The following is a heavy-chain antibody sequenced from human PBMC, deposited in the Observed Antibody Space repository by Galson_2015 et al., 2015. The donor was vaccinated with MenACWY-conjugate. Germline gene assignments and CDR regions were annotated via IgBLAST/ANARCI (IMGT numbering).Heavy chain of an antibody. Sequence: SMKVSCKASGYIFTDYYMHWVRQAPGHGLEWMGRINPNSGDTNYAERFQGRVTMTSDTSISTAYLELSSLRSADTVVYYCAPAIAYGGGVFEYWGQGTLVTVSS. CDR3: APAIAYGGGVFEY. D-gene: IGHD4-23*01. CDR1: GYIFTDYY. J-gene: IGHJ4*02. CDR2: INPNSGDT. V-gene: IGHV1-2*05.